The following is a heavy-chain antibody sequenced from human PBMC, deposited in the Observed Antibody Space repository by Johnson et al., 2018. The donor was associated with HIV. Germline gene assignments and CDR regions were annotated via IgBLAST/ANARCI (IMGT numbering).Heavy chain of an antibody. Sequence: MLLVESGGGLIQPGGSLRLSCAASGFTVTSNFMTWVRQPPGKGLDWVSAVYSTFGTYYADSVRGRFTISTDNSKNTLYLQMNSLKTEDTAVYYCTTDGRIPVAHHDAFDVWGQGTMVTVSS. CDR2: VYSTFGT. CDR3: TTDGRIPVAHHDAFDV. D-gene: IGHD6-19*01. J-gene: IGHJ3*01. CDR1: GFTVTSNF. V-gene: IGHV3-53*01.